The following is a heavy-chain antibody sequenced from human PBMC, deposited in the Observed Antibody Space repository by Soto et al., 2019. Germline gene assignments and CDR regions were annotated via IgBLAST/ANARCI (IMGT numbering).Heavy chain of an antibody. CDR2: ISFDGGSQ. D-gene: IGHD6-13*01. Sequence: PGGSLRLSCAASGFDFKTYGLHWARQAPGKGLEWVAAISFDGGSQYYADSVKGRFTISRDKSNSTLYLQMNSLGAEDTATYFCAKDSSVTAAGSGGWFDPWGPGTLVTVSS. V-gene: IGHV3-30*18. CDR1: GFDFKTYG. J-gene: IGHJ5*02. CDR3: AKDSSVTAAGSGGWFDP.